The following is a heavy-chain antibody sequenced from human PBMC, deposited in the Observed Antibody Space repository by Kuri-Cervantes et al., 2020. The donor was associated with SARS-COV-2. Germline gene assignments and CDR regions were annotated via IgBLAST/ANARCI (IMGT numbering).Heavy chain of an antibody. CDR1: GFTFSSYW. CDR3: ARDDHDWGEGGAFDI. J-gene: IGHJ3*02. V-gene: IGHV3-7*01. D-gene: IGHD7-27*01. Sequence: GGSLRPPCAAPGFTFSSYWMSWVRQAPGKGLEWVANIKQEGSEKYYVDSVKARFTISRENAKNSLYLQMNSLRAEDTAVYYCARDDHDWGEGGAFDIWGQGTMVTVSS. CDR2: IKQEGSEK.